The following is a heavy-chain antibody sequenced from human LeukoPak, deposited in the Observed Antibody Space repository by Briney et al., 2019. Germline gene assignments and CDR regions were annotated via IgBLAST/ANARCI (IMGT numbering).Heavy chain of an antibody. CDR1: GGSISSYY. V-gene: IGHV4-59*01. J-gene: IGHJ5*02. D-gene: IGHD4-11*01. CDR3: ARVQVTTPAWFDP. CDR2: IYYSGST. Sequence: SETLSPTCTVSGGSISSYYWSWLRQPPGKGLEWIGYIYYSGSTNYNPSLKSRVTISVDTSKNQFSLKLSSVTAADTAVYYCARVQVTTPAWFDPWGQGTLVTVSS.